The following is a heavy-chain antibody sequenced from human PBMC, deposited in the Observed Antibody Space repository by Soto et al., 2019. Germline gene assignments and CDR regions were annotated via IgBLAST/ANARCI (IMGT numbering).Heavy chain of an antibody. V-gene: IGHV3-53*02. J-gene: IGHJ6*02. CDR2: IYSGGST. CDR3: ARDSRPAGDYYYYYGMDV. Sequence: EVQLVETGGGLIQPGGSLRLSCAASGFTVSSNYMSWVRQAPGKGLEWVSVIYSGGSTYYADSVKGRFTISRDNSKNTLYLQMNSLRAEDTAVYYCARDSRPAGDYYYYYGMDVWGQGTTVTVSS. CDR1: GFTVSSNY. D-gene: IGHD3-10*01.